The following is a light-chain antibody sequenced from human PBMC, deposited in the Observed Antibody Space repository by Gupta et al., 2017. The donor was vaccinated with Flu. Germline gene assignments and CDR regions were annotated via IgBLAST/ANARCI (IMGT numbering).Light chain of an antibody. V-gene: IGLV2-14*01. CDR3: GSYTSSYTWV. CDR1: SSDIGGYNY. J-gene: IGLJ3*02. Sequence: QSALTPPASVSGSPGQSITISCTGTSSDIGGYNYVSWYLQHPGKAPKLMIYEVTNRPSGVSNRFSGSKSGNTASLTVSVLQAEDEADYFCGSYTSSYTWVFGGGTKLTVL. CDR2: EVT.